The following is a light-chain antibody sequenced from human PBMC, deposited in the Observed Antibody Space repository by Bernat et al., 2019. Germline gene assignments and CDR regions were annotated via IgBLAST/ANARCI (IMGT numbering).Light chain of an antibody. CDR1: QSVSRSF. J-gene: IGKJ1*01. V-gene: IGKV3-20*01. Sequence: EIVLTQSPGTLSLSPGERATLSCRASQSVSRSFLAWYQRKPGQAPRLLIYGASSRATAIPDRFRGSGSETDFSLTISRLEPEDFAVYYCLAYTSPTWTFGQGTKVDLK. CDR2: GAS. CDR3: LAYTSPTWT.